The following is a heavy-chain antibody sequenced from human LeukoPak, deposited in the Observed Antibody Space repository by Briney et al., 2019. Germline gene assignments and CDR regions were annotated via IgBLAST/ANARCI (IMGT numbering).Heavy chain of an antibody. D-gene: IGHD2-21*02. Sequence: PGGSLRLSCAASGITFSTYGMHWVRQAPGKGLEWVAFIRYDGSIKYYADSVKGRFTISRDNSKNTLNLQMNSLRTEDTAVYYCAKLKNGDKGDYWGQGTLVTVSS. V-gene: IGHV3-30*02. CDR2: IRYDGSIK. CDR1: GITFSTYG. J-gene: IGHJ4*02. CDR3: AKLKNGDKGDY.